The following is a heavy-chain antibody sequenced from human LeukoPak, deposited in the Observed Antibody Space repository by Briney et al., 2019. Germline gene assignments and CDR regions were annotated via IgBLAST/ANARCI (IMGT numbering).Heavy chain of an antibody. J-gene: IGHJ4*02. CDR3: ARRSSIGSPLFDY. CDR1: GYIFTSYW. CDR2: IYPGDSDT. V-gene: IGHV5-51*01. D-gene: IGHD5/OR15-5a*01. Sequence: GESLKISCKCSGYIFTSYWIGWVRQLPGKGLEWMGIIYPGDSDTRYSPSFEGQVTVSAAKSISTAYLQWSSLKTSDTAMYYCARRSSIGSPLFDYWGQGTLVTVSS.